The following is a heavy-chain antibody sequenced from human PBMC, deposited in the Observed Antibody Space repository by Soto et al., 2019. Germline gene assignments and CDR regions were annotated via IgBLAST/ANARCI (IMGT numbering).Heavy chain of an antibody. CDR3: VKDWTGGRCPCMDV. CDR1: GFPFATYA. CDR2: ISGDDGTT. Sequence: GGSLRLSCAASGFPFATYAMTWVRQGPGKGLEWVSSISGDDGTTYYTDSVKGRFTISRDNSKRTLSLQMNSLRVEDTAVYYCVKDWTGGRCPCMDVWGQGTTVTVSS. V-gene: IGHV3-23*01. D-gene: IGHD2-8*02. J-gene: IGHJ6*02.